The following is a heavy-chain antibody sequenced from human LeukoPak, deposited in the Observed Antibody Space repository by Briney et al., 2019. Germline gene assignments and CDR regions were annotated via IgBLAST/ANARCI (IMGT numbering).Heavy chain of an antibody. Sequence: PSETLSLTCTVSGGSISSYYWSWIRQPPGKGLEWIGYIYTSGSTNYNPSLKSRVTISVDTPKNQFSLRLSSVTAADTAVYYCAKARGRDGYKDELDYWGQGTLVTVSS. D-gene: IGHD5-24*01. J-gene: IGHJ4*02. CDR2: IYTSGST. CDR1: GGSISSYY. CDR3: AKARGRDGYKDELDY. V-gene: IGHV4-4*09.